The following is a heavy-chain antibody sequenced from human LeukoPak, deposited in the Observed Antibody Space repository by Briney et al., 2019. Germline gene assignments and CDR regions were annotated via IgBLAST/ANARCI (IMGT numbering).Heavy chain of an antibody. CDR1: GGSISSSSHY. V-gene: IGHV4-39*01. D-gene: IGHD3-3*01. J-gene: IGHJ3*02. CDR3: ARHRSYYESRDAFDI. CDR2: IYYSGAT. Sequence: SSETLSLTCTVSGGSISSSSHYWGWIRQTPGKGLEWIGSIYYSGATYYNPTLKSRVTISVEKSKNHFSLRLNSVTAADTAVYYCARHRSYYESRDAFDIWGQGTMVTVSS.